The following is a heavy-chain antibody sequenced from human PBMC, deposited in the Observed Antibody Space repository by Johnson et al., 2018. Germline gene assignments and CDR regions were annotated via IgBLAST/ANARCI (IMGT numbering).Heavy chain of an antibody. J-gene: IGHJ1*01. CDR3: AKDSRGHSSSWYWSSLGEYFQH. CDR1: GFTFSSYA. V-gene: IGHV3-23*01. CDR2: ISGSGGST. Sequence: VQSGRSLRLSCAASGFTFSSYAMSWVRQAPGKGLEWVSAISGSGGSTYYADSVKGRFTISRDNSKTTLYLQMNSLRAEDTAVYYCAKDSRGHSSSWYWSSLGEYFQHWGQGTLVTVSS. D-gene: IGHD6-13*01.